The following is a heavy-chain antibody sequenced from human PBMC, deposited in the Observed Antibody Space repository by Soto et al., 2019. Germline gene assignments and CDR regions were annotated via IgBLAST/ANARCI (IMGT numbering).Heavy chain of an antibody. D-gene: IGHD6-25*01. Sequence: EVQLVESGGGLVQPGGSLRLSCAASGFTFSDHYMDWVRKAPGQGMEWVGRIKNKANSYTTEYAASVKGRFTISRDDSSNSLYLQMISLRTEDTAVYYCTRDKLCIRAGGYRVLDVWGKGTTVTVSS. J-gene: IGHJ6*04. V-gene: IGHV3-72*01. CDR3: TRDKLCIRAGGYRVLDV. CDR2: IKNKANSYTT. CDR1: GFTFSDHY.